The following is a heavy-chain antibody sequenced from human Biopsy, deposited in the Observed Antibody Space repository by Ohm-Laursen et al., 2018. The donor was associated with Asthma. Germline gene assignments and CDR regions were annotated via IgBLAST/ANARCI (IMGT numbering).Heavy chain of an antibody. CDR1: GFSFSNFA. J-gene: IGHJ3*02. D-gene: IGHD1-1*01. CDR3: VRDGTDDAFDI. Sequence: SLRLSCTAFGFSFSNFAIHWVRQAPGKGLEWVGVISKGASTQDYADSVKGRFTMARDDSKNTLDLQMNSLREEDTAVYYCVRDGTDDAFDIWGQGTVVSVSS. V-gene: IGHV3-30*01. CDR2: ISKGASTQ.